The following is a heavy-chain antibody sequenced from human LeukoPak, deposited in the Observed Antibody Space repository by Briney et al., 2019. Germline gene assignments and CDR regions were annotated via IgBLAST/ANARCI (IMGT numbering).Heavy chain of an antibody. J-gene: IGHJ6*03. CDR2: IIPIFGTV. CDR3: ATPPPGYSFSNHYYYMDV. CDR1: VGNINDYA. Sequence: ASVKVSCKPSVGNINDYAVYWVRQAPGQGLEWMARIIPIFGTVNYAQNFQDRLTISADQSTNTAHMELSSLKYEDTAIYYCATPPPGYSFSNHYYYMDVWGKGTTVTVSS. V-gene: IGHV1-69*15. D-gene: IGHD1-1*01.